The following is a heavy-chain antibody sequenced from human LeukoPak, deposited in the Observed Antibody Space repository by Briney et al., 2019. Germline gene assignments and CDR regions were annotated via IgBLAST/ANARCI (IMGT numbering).Heavy chain of an antibody. CDR2: IYSGGST. Sequence: GGSLRLSCAASGFTFSSYAMSWVRQAPGKGLEWVSVIYSGGSTHYADSVKGRFTISRDNSKNTLYLQMNSLRAEDTAVCYCARDLVAYCGGDCPRYYYYYYGMDVWGQGTTVTVSS. D-gene: IGHD2-21*02. V-gene: IGHV3-66*01. CDR3: ARDLVAYCGGDCPRYYYYYYGMDV. CDR1: GFTFSSYA. J-gene: IGHJ6*02.